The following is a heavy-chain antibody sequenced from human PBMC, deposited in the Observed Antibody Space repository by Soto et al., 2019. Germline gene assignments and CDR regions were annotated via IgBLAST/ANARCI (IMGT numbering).Heavy chain of an antibody. CDR3: ARIRYFDWLPYMDV. J-gene: IGHJ6*03. CDR1: GFSLSNASMG. Sequence: SGPTLVNPTETLTLTCTVSGFSLSNASMGVSWIRQPPGKALEWLAHIFSNDEKSYSTSLKSRLTISKDTSKSQVVLTMTNMDPVDTATYYCARIRYFDWLPYMDVWGKGTTVTVS. V-gene: IGHV2-26*01. CDR2: IFSNDEK. D-gene: IGHD3-9*01.